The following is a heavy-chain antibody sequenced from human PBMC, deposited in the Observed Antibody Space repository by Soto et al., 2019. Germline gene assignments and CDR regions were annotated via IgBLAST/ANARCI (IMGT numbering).Heavy chain of an antibody. J-gene: IGHJ4*02. CDR3: ARLKYSSSWYVWGFFDY. D-gene: IGHD6-13*01. V-gene: IGHV4-39*01. Sequence: SETLSLTCTVSGGSISSSSYYWGWIRQPPGKGLEWIGSIYYSGSTYYNPSLKSRVTISVDTSKNQFSLKLSSVTAADTAVYYCARLKYSSSWYVWGFFDYWGQGTLVTVSS. CDR1: GGSISSSSYY. CDR2: IYYSGST.